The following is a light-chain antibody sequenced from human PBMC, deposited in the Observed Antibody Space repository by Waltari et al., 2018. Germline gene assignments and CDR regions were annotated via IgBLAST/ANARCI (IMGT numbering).Light chain of an antibody. CDR1: QSVGRY. CDR3: QKYVSLPAT. Sequence: EILLTQSPATLSLSQGDRATLSCRASQSVGRYLAWYQQKPGQAPRLLIYDASIRATGIPDRFSGSGSGTDFSLTISRLEPEDFAVYYCQKYVSLPATFGQGTKVEIK. CDR2: DAS. V-gene: IGKV3-20*01. J-gene: IGKJ1*01.